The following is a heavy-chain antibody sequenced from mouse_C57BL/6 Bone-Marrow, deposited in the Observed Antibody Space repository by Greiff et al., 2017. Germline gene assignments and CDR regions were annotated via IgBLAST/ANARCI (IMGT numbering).Heavy chain of an antibody. V-gene: IGHV1-55*01. Sequence: QVQLQQPGAELVKPGASVKMSCTASGYTFTSYWITWVKQRPGQGLEWIGDIYPGSGSTNYNEKFKSKATLTVDTSSSTAYMQLSSLTSEDSAVYYCARSGVVATYWYFDVWGTGTTITVSA. CDR3: ARSGVVATYWYFDV. J-gene: IGHJ1*03. CDR2: IYPGSGST. CDR1: GYTFTSYW. D-gene: IGHD1-1*01.